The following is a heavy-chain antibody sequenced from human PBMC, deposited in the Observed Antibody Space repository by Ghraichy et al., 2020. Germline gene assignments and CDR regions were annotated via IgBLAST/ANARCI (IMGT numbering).Heavy chain of an antibody. D-gene: IGHD6-19*01. J-gene: IGHJ4*02. V-gene: IGHV3-23*01. CDR3: ARMTVAGTVDY. CDR2: ISAGGGST. Sequence: ESLNISCAASGFTFSSYAISWVRQAPGRGLEWVSFISAGGGSTFYADSVRGRFTVSRDNSKITLYLQMNSLRAEDTAVYYCARMTVAGTVDYWGQGTLVTVSS. CDR1: GFTFSSYA.